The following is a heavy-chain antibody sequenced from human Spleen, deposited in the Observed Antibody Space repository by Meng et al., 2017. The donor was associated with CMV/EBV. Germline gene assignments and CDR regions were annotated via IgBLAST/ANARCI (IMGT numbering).Heavy chain of an antibody. Sequence: QVQLVEAGGGVGQPGRSLRLSRAASGFTFSSYAMHWVRQAPGKGLEWVAVISYDGSNKYYADSVKGRFTISRDNSKNTLYLQMKSLRAEDTAVYYCARVVGYFDYWGQGTLVTVSS. J-gene: IGHJ4*02. V-gene: IGHV3-30-3*01. CDR2: ISYDGSNK. CDR3: ARVVGYFDY. D-gene: IGHD2-15*01. CDR1: GFTFSSYA.